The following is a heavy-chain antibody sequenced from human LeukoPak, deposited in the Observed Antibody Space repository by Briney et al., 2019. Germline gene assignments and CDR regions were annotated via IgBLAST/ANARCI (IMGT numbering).Heavy chain of an antibody. D-gene: IGHD2/OR15-2a*01. CDR3: ARSRQDYFAFDI. J-gene: IGHJ3*02. CDR1: TYTFSGYH. CDR2: MNPNTGGT. Sequence: ASVKVSCKTSTYTFSGYHMRWVRQAPGQGLEWLGWMNPNTGGTHSAQKFQGRVTMTRDTSMTTAYMELSSLRSDDTAVYYCARSRQDYFAFDIWGQGTMITVSS. V-gene: IGHV1-2*02.